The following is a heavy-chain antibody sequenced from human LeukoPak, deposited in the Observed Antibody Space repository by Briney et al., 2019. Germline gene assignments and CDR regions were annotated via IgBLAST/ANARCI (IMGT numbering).Heavy chain of an antibody. D-gene: IGHD2-15*01. CDR1: GGSISSYY. J-gene: IGHJ6*03. Sequence: SETLSLTCTVSGGSISSYYWSWIRQSAGKGLEWIGRIYISGSTNYNPSLKSRVTMSVDTSKNQFSLKLTSVTAADTAVYYCARDVVDATPSRDYYYYVDVWGKGTTVTVSS. CDR2: IYISGST. CDR3: ARDVVDATPSRDYYYYVDV. V-gene: IGHV4-4*07.